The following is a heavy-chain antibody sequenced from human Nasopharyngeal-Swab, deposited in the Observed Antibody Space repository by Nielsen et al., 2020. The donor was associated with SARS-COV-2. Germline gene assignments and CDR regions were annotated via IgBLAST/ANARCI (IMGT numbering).Heavy chain of an antibody. V-gene: IGHV3-74*01. D-gene: IGHD2-2*01. CDR3: VRGPSSGYANDAFGV. CDR1: GFTFSSYW. CDR2: INTDGTST. J-gene: IGHJ3*01. Sequence: GGSLRLSCAASGFTFSSYWMHWVRQAPGKGLVWVSRINTDGTSTSYADSVKGRLTIAGDNAKNTLYMQMNSLRDEDTAVYYCVRGPSSGYANDAFGVWGQGTMVTVSS.